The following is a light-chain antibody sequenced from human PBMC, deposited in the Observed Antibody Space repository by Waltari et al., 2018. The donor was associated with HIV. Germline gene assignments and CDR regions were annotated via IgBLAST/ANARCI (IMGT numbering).Light chain of an antibody. CDR3: GTWDSSVSAGV. CDR1: TSNVGKNY. J-gene: IGLJ3*02. CDR2: DNN. V-gene: IGLV1-51*01. Sequence: QSVLTQPPSVSAAPGQKVTISCSGSTSNVGKNYVSWYQQFPETAPKLIIYDNNKRPSGIPDRFSVSKSGTSATLTITGLQTGDEADYYCGTWDSSVSAGVFGGGSKLTVL.